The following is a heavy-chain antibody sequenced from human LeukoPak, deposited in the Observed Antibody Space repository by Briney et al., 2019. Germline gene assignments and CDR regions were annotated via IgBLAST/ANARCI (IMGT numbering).Heavy chain of an antibody. CDR1: GGSISSGGYY. CDR3: ARTPYCTNGVCYFYCYYYMDV. V-gene: IGHV4-31*03. D-gene: IGHD2-8*01. J-gene: IGHJ6*03. CDR2: IYYSGST. Sequence: SETLSLTCTVSGGSISSGGYYWSWIRQHPGKGLEWIGYIYYSGSTYYNPSLKSRVTISVDTSKNQFSLKLSSVTAADTAVYYCARTPYCTNGVCYFYCYYYMDVWGKGTTVTVSS.